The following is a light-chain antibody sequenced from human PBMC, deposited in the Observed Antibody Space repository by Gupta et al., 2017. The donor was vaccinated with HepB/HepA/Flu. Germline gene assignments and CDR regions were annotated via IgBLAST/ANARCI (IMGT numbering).Light chain of an antibody. V-gene: IGKV2-30*01. Sequence: DVVLTQSPPSLPVPLGQPASICCRSSQSLVFSDGNTFLHWFQQRPGQSPRRLLYQVSKRDSGVPERFSGSGSGTDLTLRSSRAEAEDVAIYYCVQGTHWPTFGGGTKVEIK. CDR3: VQGTHWPT. CDR2: QVS. J-gene: IGKJ4*01. CDR1: QSLVFSDGNTF.